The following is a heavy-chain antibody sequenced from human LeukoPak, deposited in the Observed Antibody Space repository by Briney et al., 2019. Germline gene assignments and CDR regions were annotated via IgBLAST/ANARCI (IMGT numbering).Heavy chain of an antibody. D-gene: IGHD6-19*01. J-gene: IGHJ6*03. CDR3: AKDLTQWSRHYNYYMDV. V-gene: IGHV3-7*01. CDR1: GFTFSDYW. Sequence: PGGSLRLSCAVSGFTFSDYWMSWVRQAPGKGLEWVANIKQDGSEKYYVDSVKGRFTISRDNSKNTLYLQLNSLRGEDTAVYYCAKDLTQWSRHYNYYMDVWGKGTTVTISS. CDR2: IKQDGSEK.